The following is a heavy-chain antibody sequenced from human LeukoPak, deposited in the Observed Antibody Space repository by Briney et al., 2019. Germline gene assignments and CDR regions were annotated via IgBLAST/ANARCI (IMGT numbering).Heavy chain of an antibody. CDR1: GFTFGDYG. D-gene: IGHD6-19*01. Sequence: GGSLRLSCAASGFTFGDYGMHWFRQAPGEGLEWMAFIRSDGSNKYYADSVKGRFTISRDNSKNTLYLQMNSLSAEDTAVYYCARILDSAWGELGYWGQGTLVTVSS. J-gene: IGHJ4*02. CDR3: ARILDSAWGELGY. V-gene: IGHV3-30*02. CDR2: IRSDGSNK.